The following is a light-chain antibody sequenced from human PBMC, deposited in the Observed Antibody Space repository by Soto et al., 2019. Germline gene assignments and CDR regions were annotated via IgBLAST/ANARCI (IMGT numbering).Light chain of an antibody. V-gene: IGLV1-44*01. CDR3: ATWDDSLNAAV. CDR1: TSNIAGNT. CDR2: IDD. Sequence: QSALTQPPSLSGTPVPRVTISCSGSTSNIAGNTVHWYQHLPETAPKLLLYIDDQRPSGVPDRFSGSKSGTSASLAISGLQSEDEADYYCATWDDSLNAAVFGGGTQLTVL. J-gene: IGLJ7*01.